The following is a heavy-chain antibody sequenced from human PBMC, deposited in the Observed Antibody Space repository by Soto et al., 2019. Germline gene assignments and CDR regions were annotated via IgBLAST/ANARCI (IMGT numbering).Heavy chain of an antibody. V-gene: IGHV1-58*01. J-gene: IGHJ3*02. CDR1: GFTFTSSA. Sequence: SVKVSCKASGFTFTSSAVQWVRQARGQRLEWIGWIVVGSGNTIYAQKFQERVTITRDMSTSTAYMELSSLRSEDTAVYYCAAAHEYFLEWFPWAFDIWGQGTMVTVSS. D-gene: IGHD3-3*01. CDR2: IVVGSGNT. CDR3: AAAHEYFLEWFPWAFDI.